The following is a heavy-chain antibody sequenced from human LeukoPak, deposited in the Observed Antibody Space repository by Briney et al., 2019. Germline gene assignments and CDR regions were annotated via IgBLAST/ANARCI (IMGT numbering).Heavy chain of an antibody. D-gene: IGHD2-15*01. CDR2: INPNSGGT. CDR3: ARDPAADVVVVAATPINTDY. CDR1: GYTFTGYY. J-gene: IGHJ4*02. Sequence: ASVTVSCKASGYTFTGYYMHWVRQAPGQGLEWMGWINPNSGGTNYAQKFQGRVTMTRDTSISTAYMELSSLRSDDTGVYYCARDPAADVVVVAATPINTDYWGQGTLVTVSS. V-gene: IGHV1-2*02.